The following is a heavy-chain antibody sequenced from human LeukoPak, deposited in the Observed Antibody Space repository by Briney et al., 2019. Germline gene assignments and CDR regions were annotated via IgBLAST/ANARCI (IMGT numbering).Heavy chain of an antibody. CDR2: MNPNSGNT. Sequence: GASVKVSCKASGYTFTSYDINWVRQVTGQGLEWMGWMNPNSGNTGYAQKFQGRVTMTRNTSISTAYTELSSLRSEDTAVYYCARGGVVTALDDAFDIWGQGTMVTVSS. J-gene: IGHJ3*02. CDR3: ARGGVVTALDDAFDI. V-gene: IGHV1-8*01. D-gene: IGHD2-21*02. CDR1: GYTFTSYD.